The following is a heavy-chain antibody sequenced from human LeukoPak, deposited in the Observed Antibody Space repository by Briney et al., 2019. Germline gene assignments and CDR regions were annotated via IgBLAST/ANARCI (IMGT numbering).Heavy chain of an antibody. CDR2: ISDSGTTR. J-gene: IGHJ4*02. Sequence: GGSLRLSCAASGFTFSDYYMAWVRQAPGKGLEWVSYISDSGTTRYYTDSVRGRFAISRDNAKNSLFLQMNSLRAEDTAVYYCARDIGYLAFDYWGQGTLVTVSS. V-gene: IGHV3-11*04. D-gene: IGHD2-15*01. CDR1: GFTFSDYY. CDR3: ARDIGYLAFDY.